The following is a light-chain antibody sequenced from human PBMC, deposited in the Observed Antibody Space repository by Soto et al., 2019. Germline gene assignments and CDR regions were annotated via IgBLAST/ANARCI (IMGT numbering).Light chain of an antibody. J-gene: IGLJ1*01. V-gene: IGLV1-44*01. CDR2: SNN. CDR1: SSNIGSNT. CDR3: AAWDDSLNGYV. Sequence: QSVLTQPPTASGTPGQRVTISCSGSSSNIGSNTVNCYQQLPGTAPKLLIYSNNQRPSGVPDRFSGSQSGTSASLAISGLQSEDEADYYCAAWDDSLNGYVFGTGSKVTVL.